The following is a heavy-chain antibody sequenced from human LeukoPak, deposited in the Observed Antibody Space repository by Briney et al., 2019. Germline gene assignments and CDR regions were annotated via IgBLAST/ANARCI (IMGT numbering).Heavy chain of an antibody. V-gene: IGHV3-43*02. J-gene: IGHJ4*02. CDR3: AKDFYGGNSDGRGN. CDR1: GFTFDDYA. D-gene: IGHD4-23*01. Sequence: PGGSLRLFCAASGFTFDDYAMHWVRQAPGKGLEWVSLITGDGGSTYYADSVRGRFTISRDNSKNSLYLQMNSLRTEDTALYYCAKDFYGGNSDGRGNWGQGTLVTVSS. CDR2: ITGDGGST.